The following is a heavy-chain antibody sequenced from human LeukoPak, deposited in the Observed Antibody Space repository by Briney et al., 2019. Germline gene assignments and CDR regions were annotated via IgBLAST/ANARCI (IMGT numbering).Heavy chain of an antibody. V-gene: IGHV3-23*01. CDR1: GFTFKTYG. CDR3: ARNSGWYGVS. D-gene: IGHD6-19*01. J-gene: IGHJ5*02. CDR2: ITGRDGGT. Sequence: GGSLRLSCAASGFTFKTYGMTWVRQAPGKGLEWVSAITGRDGGTNYADSVKGRFPISRDNFENTLYLQMHGLRDDDTAVYYCARNSGWYGVSWGQGTLVTVSS.